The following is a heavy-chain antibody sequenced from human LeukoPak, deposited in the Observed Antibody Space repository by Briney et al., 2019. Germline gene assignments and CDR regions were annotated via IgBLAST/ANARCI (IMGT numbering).Heavy chain of an antibody. V-gene: IGHV1-69*13. CDR3: ARVLNGDYGSHAFDI. CDR2: IIPIFGTA. D-gene: IGHD4-17*01. Sequence: SVKVSCKASGGTFSSYAISWVRQAPGQGLEWMGGIIPIFGTANYAQKFQGRVTITADESTSTAYMELSSLRSEDTAVYYCARVLNGDYGSHAFDIWGQGTMVTASS. CDR1: GGTFSSYA. J-gene: IGHJ3*02.